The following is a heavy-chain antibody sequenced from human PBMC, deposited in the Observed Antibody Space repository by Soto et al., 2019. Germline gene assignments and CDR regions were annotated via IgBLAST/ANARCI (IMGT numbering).Heavy chain of an antibody. CDR3: ARAGGSGSYYNFHYYYYMDV. Sequence: GGSLRLSCAASGFTFSSYDMHWVRQATGKGLEWVSAIGTAGDTYYPGSVKGRFTISRENAKNSLYLQMNSLRAGDTAVYYCARAGGSGSYYNFHYYYYMDVWGKGTTVTVSS. CDR1: GFTFSSYD. J-gene: IGHJ6*03. CDR2: IGTAGDT. D-gene: IGHD3-10*01. V-gene: IGHV3-13*01.